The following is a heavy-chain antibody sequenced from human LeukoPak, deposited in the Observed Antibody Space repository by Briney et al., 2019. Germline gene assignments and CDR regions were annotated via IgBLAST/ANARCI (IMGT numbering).Heavy chain of an antibody. J-gene: IGHJ5*02. CDR3: AKSGYCSSTSCYSRRNNWFDP. CDR2: INHSGST. CDR1: GGSFSGYY. D-gene: IGHD2-2*03. V-gene: IGHV4-34*01. Sequence: PSETLSPTCAVYGGSFSGYYWSWIRQPPGKGLEWIGEINHSGSTNYNPSLKSRVTISVDTSKNQFSLKLSSVTAADTAVYYCAKSGYCSSTSCYSRRNNWFDPWGQGTLVTVSS.